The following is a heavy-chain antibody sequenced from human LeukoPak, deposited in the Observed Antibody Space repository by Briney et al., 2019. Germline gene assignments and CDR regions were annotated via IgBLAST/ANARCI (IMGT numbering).Heavy chain of an antibody. Sequence: GGSLRLSCAAPGFTFSDHYMTWIRQAPGRGLEWLSYISNSGTTMYYADSVQGRFTISRDNARNSLFLQMNSLRVEDTAVYYCAKTEQQHYFYYYMDVWGKGATVTVSS. CDR3: AKTEQQHYFYYYMDV. V-gene: IGHV3-11*04. CDR2: ISNSGTTM. CDR1: GFTFSDHY. J-gene: IGHJ6*03. D-gene: IGHD1/OR15-1a*01.